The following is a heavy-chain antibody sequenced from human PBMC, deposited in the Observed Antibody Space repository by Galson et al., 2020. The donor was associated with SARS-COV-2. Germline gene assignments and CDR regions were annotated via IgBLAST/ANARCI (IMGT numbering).Heavy chain of an antibody. D-gene: IGHD6-13*01. CDR3: ARAGYSSTWTLGEAFDV. V-gene: IGHV3-30*03. Sequence: GESLKISCAASGFTFSDYGMHWVRQFPGKGLEWVAVISTDGNNKYAADSVKGRFTISRDNLKNTLYLQMSSLRPEDTAVYFCARAGYSSTWTLGEAFDVWGQGTLVTVSS. CDR2: ISTDGNNK. CDR1: GFTFSDYG. J-gene: IGHJ3*01.